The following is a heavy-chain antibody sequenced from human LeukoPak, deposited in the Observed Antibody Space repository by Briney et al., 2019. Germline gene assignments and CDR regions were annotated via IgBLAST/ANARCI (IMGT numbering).Heavy chain of an antibody. CDR3: ATRSALDYYLDV. D-gene: IGHD6-6*01. Sequence: SETLSLTCTVSGGSISTYYWSWIRQPPGKGLEWIGYIYYSGGTYYNPSLKSRVTISVDTSKDQFSLKVTSVTAADTAVYYCATRSALDYYLDVWGKGTTVTVSS. CDR2: IYYSGGT. CDR1: GGSISTYY. J-gene: IGHJ6*03. V-gene: IGHV4-59*04.